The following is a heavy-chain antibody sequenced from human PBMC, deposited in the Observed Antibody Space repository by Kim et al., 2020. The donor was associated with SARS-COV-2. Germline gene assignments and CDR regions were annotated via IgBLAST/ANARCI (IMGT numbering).Heavy chain of an antibody. Sequence: GGSLRLSCAASGFTFSSYAMSWVRQAPGKGLEWVSAITSGGRAFYVASVEGRFTISSDNYKNTVYLQLNSRRAADTAVYYCAREDAEGSFYLDYCGLGT. D-gene: IGHD2-8*01. CDR1: GFTFSSYA. V-gene: IGHV3-23*01. CDR3: AREDAEGSFYLDY. J-gene: IGHJ4*02. CDR2: ITSGGRA.